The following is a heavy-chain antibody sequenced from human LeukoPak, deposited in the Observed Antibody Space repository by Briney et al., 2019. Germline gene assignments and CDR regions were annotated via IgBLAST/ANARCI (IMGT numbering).Heavy chain of an antibody. Sequence: GGSLRLSCAASGFTFSSYSMNWVRQAPGKGLEWVSYISSSSSTIYYADSVKGRFTISRDNAKNSLYLQMTTLKAEETAVYYCASLSGYDPEYFDYWGQGTLVTVSS. V-gene: IGHV3-48*01. CDR1: GFTFSSYS. CDR3: ASLSGYDPEYFDY. J-gene: IGHJ4*02. D-gene: IGHD5-12*01. CDR2: ISSSSSTI.